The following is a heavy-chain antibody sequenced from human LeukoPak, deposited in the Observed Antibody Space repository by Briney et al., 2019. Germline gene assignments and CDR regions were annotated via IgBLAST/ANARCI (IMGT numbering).Heavy chain of an antibody. CDR2: MNPNSGNT. V-gene: IGHV1-8*01. CDR1: GYTFTSYD. D-gene: IGHD3-10*01. J-gene: IGHJ6*02. Sequence: ASVKVSCKASGYTFTSYDINWVRQATGQGPEWMGWMNPNSGNTGYAQKFQGRATMTRNTSISTAYMELSSLRSEDTAVYYCARGERHSGILWFGESRAWHYYGMDVWGQGTTVTVSS. CDR3: ARGERHSGILWFGESRAWHYYGMDV.